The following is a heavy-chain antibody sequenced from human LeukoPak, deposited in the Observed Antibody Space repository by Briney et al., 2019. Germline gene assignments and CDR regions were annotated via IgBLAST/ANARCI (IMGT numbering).Heavy chain of an antibody. Sequence: ASVRVSSKASGYTFTSYDINWVRQATGHGLEWMGWMNPNSGNTGYAQKFQGRVTITRNTSISTAYMELSSLRSEDTAVYYCARGSFYGEGFDYWGQGTLVTVSS. V-gene: IGHV1-8*01. CDR2: MNPNSGNT. D-gene: IGHD4-17*01. CDR1: GYTFTSYD. CDR3: ARGSFYGEGFDY. J-gene: IGHJ4*02.